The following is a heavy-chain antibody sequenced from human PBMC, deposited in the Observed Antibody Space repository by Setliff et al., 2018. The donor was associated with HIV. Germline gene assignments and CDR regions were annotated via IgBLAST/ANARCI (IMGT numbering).Heavy chain of an antibody. V-gene: IGHV3-13*01. Sequence: GGSLRLSCATSGFASSDYDFHWVRQVTGEGLEWVSAIGTGGDTYYADSVKGRFTISRENAKNSLYLQMNNVRAGDTAVYYCTRELNGHTSSHYYFGLDVWGQGTTVTVSS. CDR3: TRELNGHTSSHYYFGLDV. CDR1: GFASSDYD. J-gene: IGHJ6*02. CDR2: IGTGGDT. D-gene: IGHD6-6*01.